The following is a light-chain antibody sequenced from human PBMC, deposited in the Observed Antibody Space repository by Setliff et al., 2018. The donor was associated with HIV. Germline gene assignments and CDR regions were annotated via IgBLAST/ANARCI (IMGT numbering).Light chain of an antibody. CDR2: EVS. CDR3: CSYASTGSFV. CDR1: KNDVGGHDV. J-gene: IGLJ1*01. V-gene: IGLV2-23*02. Sequence: QSVLAQPASVSGSPGQSITMSCTGTKNDVGGHDVVSWYQQYPGKAPKLIIYEVSKWPSGVSNHFSGSKSGNTASLTISGLQTEDEAEYYCCSYASTGSFVFGTGTKVTVL.